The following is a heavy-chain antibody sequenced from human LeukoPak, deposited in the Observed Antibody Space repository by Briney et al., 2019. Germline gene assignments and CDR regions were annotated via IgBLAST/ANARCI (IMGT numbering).Heavy chain of an antibody. V-gene: IGHV1-2*02. J-gene: IGHJ4*02. CDR3: ARDGGDHSSGWFYFDY. Sequence: ASVKVSCKASGYTFTGYYMHWVRQAPGQGLEWMGWINPNSGGTNYAQKFQGRVTMTRDTSISTAYMELSRLRSDDTAAYYCARDGGDHSSGWFYFDYWGQGTLVTVSS. CDR2: INPNSGGT. D-gene: IGHD6-19*01. CDR1: GYTFTGYY.